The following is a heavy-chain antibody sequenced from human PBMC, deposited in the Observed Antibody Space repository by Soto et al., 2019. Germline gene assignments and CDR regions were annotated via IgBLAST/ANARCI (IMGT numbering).Heavy chain of an antibody. J-gene: IGHJ6*03. CDR3: ASFGGYGALYSYYYTDV. CDR1: GGSISSYY. V-gene: IGHV4-59*01. D-gene: IGHD5-12*01. CDR2: IYYSGST. Sequence: SEALSLTCTVPGGSISSYYWSWIRQPPGKGLEWIGYIYYSGSTNYNPSLKSRVTISVDTSKNQFSLKLSSVTAADTAVYYCASFGGYGALYSYYYTDVWGKGTTVTVSS.